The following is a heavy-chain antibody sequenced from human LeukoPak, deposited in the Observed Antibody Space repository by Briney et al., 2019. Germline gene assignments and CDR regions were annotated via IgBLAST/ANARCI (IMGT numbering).Heavy chain of an antibody. D-gene: IGHD6-19*01. V-gene: IGHV3-7*01. Sequence: PGGSLRLSCAASGFTFSSYWMSWVRQAPGKGLEWVANIKQDGSEKDYVASAKGRFTISRDNAKNSLYLEMNSLRAEDTAVYYCARDPSGWHDYWGQGTLVTVSS. CDR1: GFTFSSYW. CDR2: IKQDGSEK. CDR3: ARDPSGWHDY. J-gene: IGHJ4*02.